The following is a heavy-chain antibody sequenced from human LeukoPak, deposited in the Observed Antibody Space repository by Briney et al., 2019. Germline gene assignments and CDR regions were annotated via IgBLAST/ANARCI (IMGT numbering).Heavy chain of an antibody. V-gene: IGHV1-8*03. J-gene: IGHJ6*03. D-gene: IGHD6-13*01. CDR2: MNPNSGNT. Sequence: ASVKVSCKASGYTFTDYYLHWVRQATGQGLEWMGWMNPNSGNTGYAQKFQGRVTITRNTSISTAYMELSSLRSEDTAVYYCARGGYSSSWYMGYYYYYYMDVWGKGTTVTVSS. CDR1: GYTFTDYY. CDR3: ARGGYSSSWYMGYYYYYYMDV.